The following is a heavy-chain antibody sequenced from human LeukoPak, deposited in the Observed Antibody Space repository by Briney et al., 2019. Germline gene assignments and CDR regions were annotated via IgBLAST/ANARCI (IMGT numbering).Heavy chain of an antibody. CDR2: IYYSGST. J-gene: IGHJ4*02. D-gene: IGHD3-22*01. Sequence: PSETLSLTCTASGDSISSGGYYWSWIRQHPGKGLEWIGYIYYSGSTYYNPSLKSRVTISIDASKNQFSLKLSSVTAADTAVYYCARDNYYDSRGYYRPFDYWGQGTLVTVSS. CDR3: ARDNYYDSRGYYRPFDY. V-gene: IGHV4-31*03. CDR1: GDSISSGGYY.